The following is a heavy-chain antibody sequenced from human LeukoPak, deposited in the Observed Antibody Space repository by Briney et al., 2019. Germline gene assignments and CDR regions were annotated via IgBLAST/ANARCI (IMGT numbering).Heavy chain of an antibody. V-gene: IGHV4-59*08. D-gene: IGHD4-17*01. CDR3: ARGDGDPYPIDAFDI. J-gene: IGHJ3*02. CDR1: GGSISSYY. CDR2: IYYSGST. Sequence: SETLSLTCTVSGGSISSYYWSWIRQPPGKGLEWIGYIYYSGSTYYNPSLKSRVTISVDTSKNQFSLKLSSVTAADTAVYYCARGDGDPYPIDAFDIWGQGTMVTVSS.